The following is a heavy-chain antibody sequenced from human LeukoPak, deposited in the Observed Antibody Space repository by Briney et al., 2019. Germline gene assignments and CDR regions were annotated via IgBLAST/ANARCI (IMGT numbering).Heavy chain of an antibody. V-gene: IGHV4-38-2*02. CDR3: ARVKGFFAFDI. D-gene: IGHD3-3*01. J-gene: IGHJ3*02. Sequence: SETLSLTCTVSGYSISSGYYWGWIRQPPGKGLEWIASIYHSGSTYYNPSLKSRVTISVDTSKNQFSLKLSSVTAADTAVYYCARVKGFFAFDIWGQGTMVTVSS. CDR2: IYHSGST. CDR1: GYSISSGYY.